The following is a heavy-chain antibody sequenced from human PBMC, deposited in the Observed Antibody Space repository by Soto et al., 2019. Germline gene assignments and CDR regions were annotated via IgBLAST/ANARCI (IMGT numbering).Heavy chain of an antibody. D-gene: IGHD3-22*01. CDR1: GGSVSSGSYY. Sequence: SETLSLTCTVSGGSVSSGSYYWSWIRQPPGKGLEWIGYIYYSGSTNYNPSLKSRVTISVDTSKNQFSLKLSSVTAADTAVYYCAREWPYYDSSGSLDYWGQGTLVTVSS. CDR3: AREWPYYDSSGSLDY. CDR2: IYYSGST. J-gene: IGHJ4*02. V-gene: IGHV4-61*01.